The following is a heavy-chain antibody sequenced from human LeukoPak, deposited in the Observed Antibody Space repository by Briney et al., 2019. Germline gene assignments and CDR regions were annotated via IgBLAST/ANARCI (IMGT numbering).Heavy chain of an antibody. V-gene: IGHV1-8*01. CDR1: GYTFTSYD. Sequence: GASVKVSCTASGYTFTSYDINWVRQATGQGLEWMGWMNPNSGNTGYAQKFQGRVTMTRNTSISTAYMELSSLRSEDTAVYYCARVSTTVVHTPFDYWGQGTLVTVSS. CDR2: MNPNSGNT. J-gene: IGHJ4*02. D-gene: IGHD4-23*01. CDR3: ARVSTTVVHTPFDY.